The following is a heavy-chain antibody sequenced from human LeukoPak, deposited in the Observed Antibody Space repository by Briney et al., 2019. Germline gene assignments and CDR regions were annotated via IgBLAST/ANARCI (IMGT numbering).Heavy chain of an antibody. V-gene: IGHV4-59*08. Sequence: SETPSLTCTVSGGSISSYYWSRIRQPPGKGLEWIGYIYYSGSTNYNPSLKSRVTISVDTSKNQFSLKLSSVTAADTAVYYCARHDDYSGNSGLDYWGQGTLVTVSS. CDR2: IYYSGST. CDR1: GGSISSYY. CDR3: ARHDDYSGNSGLDY. J-gene: IGHJ4*02. D-gene: IGHD4-23*01.